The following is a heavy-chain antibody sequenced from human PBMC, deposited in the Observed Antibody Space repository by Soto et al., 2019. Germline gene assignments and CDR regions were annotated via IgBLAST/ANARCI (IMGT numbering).Heavy chain of an antibody. CDR2: INSDGSST. V-gene: IGHV3-74*01. CDR3: VRTSLVVAAATREDY. Sequence: EVQLVESGGGLVQPGGSLRLSCAASGFTFSTYWMHWVRQAPGKGLEWVSGINSDGSSTSYADSVKGRFTISRDNAKNTLYLQMNRLRAEDTAVYYCVRTSLVVAAATREDYWGQGTLFTVSS. D-gene: IGHD2-15*01. J-gene: IGHJ4*02. CDR1: GFTFSTYW.